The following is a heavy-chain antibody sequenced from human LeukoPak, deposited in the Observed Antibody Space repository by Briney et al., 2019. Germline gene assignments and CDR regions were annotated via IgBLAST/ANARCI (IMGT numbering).Heavy chain of an antibody. J-gene: IGHJ6*02. CDR3: ATSVEMAIYYYYYGMDV. D-gene: IGHD5-24*01. CDR2: ISSSGSTI. Sequence: QPGGSLRLSCAASGFTFSSYEMSWVRQAPGKGLEWVSYISSSGSTIYYADSVKGRFTISRDNAKNSLYLQMNSLRAEDTAVYYCATSVEMAIYYYYYGMDVWGQGTTVTVSS. V-gene: IGHV3-48*03. CDR1: GFTFSSYE.